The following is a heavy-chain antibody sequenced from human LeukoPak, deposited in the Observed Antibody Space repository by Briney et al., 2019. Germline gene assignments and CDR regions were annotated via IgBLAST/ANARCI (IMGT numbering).Heavy chain of an antibody. Sequence: GGSLRLSCAASGFTFSDYYMSWIRQAPGKGLEWVSYISSSGSTIYYADSVKGRFTISRDNAKNSLYLQTNSLRAEDTAVYYCARATGLVGATSYYGMDVWGQGTTVTVSS. D-gene: IGHD1-26*01. CDR1: GFTFSDYY. CDR3: ARATGLVGATSYYGMDV. J-gene: IGHJ6*02. V-gene: IGHV3-11*01. CDR2: ISSSGSTI.